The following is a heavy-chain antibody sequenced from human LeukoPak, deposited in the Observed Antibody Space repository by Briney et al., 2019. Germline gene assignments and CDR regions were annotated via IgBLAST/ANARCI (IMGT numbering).Heavy chain of an antibody. Sequence: SETLSLTCTVSGGSISSYYWSWIRQPPGKGLEWIGYIYTSGSTNYNPSLKSRVTISVDTSKNQLSLKLSSVTAADTAVYYCARVVRHYYYYYMDVWGKGTTVTVYS. D-gene: IGHD3-10*01. V-gene: IGHV4-4*09. CDR3: ARVVRHYYYYYMDV. J-gene: IGHJ6*03. CDR1: GGSISSYY. CDR2: IYTSGST.